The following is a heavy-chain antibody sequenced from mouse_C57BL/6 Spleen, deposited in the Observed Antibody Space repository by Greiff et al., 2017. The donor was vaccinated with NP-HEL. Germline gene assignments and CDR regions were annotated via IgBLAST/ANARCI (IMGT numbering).Heavy chain of an antibody. V-gene: IGHV1-15*01. D-gene: IGHD2-4*01. CDR3: TRNYDYFAWFAY. Sequence: VQLQQSGAELVRPGASVTLSCKASGYTFTDYEMHWVKQTPVHGLEWIGAIDPETGGTAYNQKFKGKAILTADKSSSTAYMELRSLTSEDSAVYYCTRNYDYFAWFAYWGQGTLVTVSA. CDR2: IDPETGGT. J-gene: IGHJ3*01. CDR1: GYTFTDYE.